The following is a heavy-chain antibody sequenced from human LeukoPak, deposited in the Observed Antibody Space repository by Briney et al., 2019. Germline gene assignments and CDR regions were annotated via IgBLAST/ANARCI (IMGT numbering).Heavy chain of an antibody. CDR3: ARGYVPMVRGVMPLFDI. D-gene: IGHD3-10*01. CDR2: INPNSGGT. J-gene: IGHJ3*02. CDR1: GYTFTGYY. V-gene: IGHV1-2*02. Sequence: ASVKVSCKASGYTFTGYYMHWVRQAPGQGLEWMGWINPNSGGTNYAQKFQGRVTMTRDTSISTAYMELSRLRSDDTAVYYCARGYVPMVRGVMPLFDIWGQGTMVTVSS.